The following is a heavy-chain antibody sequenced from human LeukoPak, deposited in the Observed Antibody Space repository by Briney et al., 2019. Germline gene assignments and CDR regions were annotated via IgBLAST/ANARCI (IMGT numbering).Heavy chain of an antibody. D-gene: IGHD6-13*01. V-gene: IGHV3-7*03. CDR3: ARVEYSSSWDVPGYYYGMDV. J-gene: IGHJ6*04. CDR2: IKQDGSEK. Sequence: GGSLRLSCAASGFTFSSYWMSWVRQAPGKGLEWVANIKQDGSEKYYVDSVKGRFTISRDNAKNSLYLQMNSLRAGDTAVYYCARVEYSSSWDVPGYYYGMDVWGKGTTVTVSS. CDR1: GFTFSSYW.